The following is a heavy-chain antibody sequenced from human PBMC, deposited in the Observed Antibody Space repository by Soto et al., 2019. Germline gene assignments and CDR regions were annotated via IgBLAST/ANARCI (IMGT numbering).Heavy chain of an antibody. J-gene: IGHJ6*02. V-gene: IGHV6-1*01. CDR2: TYYRSKWYN. D-gene: IGHD3-16*01. CDR3: QRVKRKPAGANSSNVLDV. CDR1: GDSVSSNSAA. Sequence: SQTLSLTCAISGDSVSSNSAAWNWIRQSPSRGLEWLGRTYYRSKWYNDYAVSVKSRITINPDTSKNQFSLQLNSVTPEDTAVYSGQRVKRKPAGANSSNVLDVWAKGPRSPSP.